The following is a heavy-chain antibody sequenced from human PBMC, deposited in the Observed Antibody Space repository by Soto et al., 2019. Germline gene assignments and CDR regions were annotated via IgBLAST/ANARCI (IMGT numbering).Heavy chain of an antibody. CDR2: IYYSGST. CDR1: GGSISSGDYY. V-gene: IGHV4-30-4*01. J-gene: IGHJ4*02. Sequence: QVQLQESGPGLVKPSQTLSLTCTVSGGSISSGDYYWSWIRQPPGKGLEWIGYIYYSGSTYYNPSLKSGFTISVDTSKNQFSLKLSSVTAADTAVYYCARDEGGGYGDFDYWGQGTLVTVSS. D-gene: IGHD3-16*01. CDR3: ARDEGGGYGDFDY.